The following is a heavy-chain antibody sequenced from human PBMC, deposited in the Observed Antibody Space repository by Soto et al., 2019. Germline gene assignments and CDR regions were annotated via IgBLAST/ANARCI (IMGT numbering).Heavy chain of an antibody. CDR2: INHSGST. CDR3: ARPEYGSGSYVVY. CDR1: GGSFSGYY. J-gene: IGHJ4*02. V-gene: IGHV4-34*01. Sequence: SETLSLTCAVYGGSFSGYYWSWIRQPPGKGLEWIGEINHSGSTNYNPSLKSRVTISVDTSKNQFSLKLSSVTAADTAVYYCARPEYGSGSYVVYWGQGTLVTVSS. D-gene: IGHD3-10*01.